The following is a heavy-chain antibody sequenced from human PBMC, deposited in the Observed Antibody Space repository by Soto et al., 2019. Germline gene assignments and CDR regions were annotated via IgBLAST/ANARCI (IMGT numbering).Heavy chain of an antibody. D-gene: IGHD3-16*01. J-gene: IGHJ4*02. CDR3: AKGAWLSFDY. V-gene: IGHV3-66*01. CDR2: IYSGGST. Sequence: GGSLRLSCVVSGFTVSSNYMSWVRQAPGKGLEWVSIIYSGGSTYYADSVKDRFTISRDNSKNTLYLQMNSLRAEDTAVYYCAKGAWLSFDYWGQGTLVTVSS. CDR1: GFTVSSNY.